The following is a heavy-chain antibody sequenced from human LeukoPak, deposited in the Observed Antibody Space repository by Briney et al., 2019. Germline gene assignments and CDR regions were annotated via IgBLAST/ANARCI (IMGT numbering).Heavy chain of an antibody. CDR1: GFTFSSYS. Sequence: GGSLRLSCAGSGFTFSSYSMTWVRQAPGNGLEWLSYITSTSSPIYYADSVRGRFTISRDNAKNSLYLQMNSLGAEDTAVYYCARMFRPYYYGMDVWGQGTTVTVSS. D-gene: IGHD3-10*02. J-gene: IGHJ6*02. V-gene: IGHV3-48*01. CDR3: ARMFRPYYYGMDV. CDR2: ITSTSSPI.